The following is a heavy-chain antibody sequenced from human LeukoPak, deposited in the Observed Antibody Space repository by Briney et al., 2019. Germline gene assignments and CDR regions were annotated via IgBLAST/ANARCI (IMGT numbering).Heavy chain of an antibody. J-gene: IGHJ5*02. CDR2: IIPIFGTA. D-gene: IGHD4-23*01. Sequence: GASVKVSCTASGGTFSSYAISWVRQAPGQGLEWMGRIIPIFGTANYAQKFQGRVTITTDESTSTAYMELSSLRSEDTAVYYCARDPVQDYGGNSGGFDPWGQGTLVTVSS. CDR1: GGTFSSYA. CDR3: ARDPVQDYGGNSGGFDP. V-gene: IGHV1-69*05.